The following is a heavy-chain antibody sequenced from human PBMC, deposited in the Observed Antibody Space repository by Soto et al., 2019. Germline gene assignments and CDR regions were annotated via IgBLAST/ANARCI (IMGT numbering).Heavy chain of an antibody. V-gene: IGHV3-33*01. Sequence: QVQLVESWGGLVQPGRSLRLSCAASGFMFSNHGMHWVRQAPGKGLEWVAVIWSDGNNRYYADSVKGRFTISRDNSKNTLYLQMNSPRAEDTAVYYCVRGDNWNDEASDYWGQGTLVTVSS. D-gene: IGHD1-1*01. CDR2: IWSDGNNR. CDR3: VRGDNWNDEASDY. CDR1: GFMFSNHG. J-gene: IGHJ4*02.